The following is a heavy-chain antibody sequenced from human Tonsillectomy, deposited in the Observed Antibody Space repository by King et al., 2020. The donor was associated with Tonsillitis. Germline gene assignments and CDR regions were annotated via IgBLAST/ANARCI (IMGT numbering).Heavy chain of an antibody. D-gene: IGHD1-7*01. CDR2: ISWCSGSK. CDR1: GFTFDDYA. Sequence: VQLVESGGGLVQPGRSLRLSCAASGFTFDDYAMHWVRHAPGKGLEWVSGISWCSGSKGYADSVKGRFTISRDNAKNSLYLQMYSLRPEDTALYYCAKEKSANSLEGYFDCWGQGTLVTVTS. J-gene: IGHJ4*02. V-gene: IGHV3-9*01. CDR3: AKEKSANSLEGYFDC.